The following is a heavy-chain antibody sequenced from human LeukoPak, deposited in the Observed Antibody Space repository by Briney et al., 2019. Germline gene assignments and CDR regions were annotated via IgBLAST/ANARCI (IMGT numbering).Heavy chain of an antibody. J-gene: IGHJ5*02. Sequence: SETLSLTCTVSGGSISSYYWSWTRQPPGKGLEWIGYIHYSGSTNYNPSLKSRLTISIDTSKNQFSLKLSSVTAADTAVYFCARSPHIWFAERGWFDPWGQGTLVTVSS. D-gene: IGHD3-10*01. CDR1: GGSISSYY. CDR3: ARSPHIWFAERGWFDP. CDR2: IHYSGST. V-gene: IGHV4-59*12.